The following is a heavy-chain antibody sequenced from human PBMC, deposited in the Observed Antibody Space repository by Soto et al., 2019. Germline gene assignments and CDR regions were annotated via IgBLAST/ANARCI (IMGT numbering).Heavy chain of an antibody. CDR3: ARDGVAEQWLVPLDY. V-gene: IGHV3-21*01. J-gene: IGHJ4*02. CDR1: GFTFSSYW. CDR2: INSSSSYI. D-gene: IGHD6-19*01. Sequence: VGSLRLSCAASGFTFSSYWMSWVRQAPGKGLEWVSTINSSSSYIYYADSVKGRFTISRDNAKNSLYLQMNSLRAEDTAVYYCARDGVAEQWLVPLDYWGQGTLVTVSS.